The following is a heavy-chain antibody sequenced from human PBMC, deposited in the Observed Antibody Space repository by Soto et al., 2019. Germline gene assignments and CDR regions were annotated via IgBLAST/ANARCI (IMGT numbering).Heavy chain of an antibody. CDR1: GFTFSSYA. V-gene: IGHV3-23*01. CDR3: ATVSGALVYLGY. Sequence: EVQLLESGGGLVQPGGSLRLSCAASGFTFSSYAMSWVRQAPGKGLEWVSAISGSGSSTYYAHSVKGRFTISRDNSKNPLYLQMNSLRDEDTAIYYCATVSGALVYLGYWGQGTLVTVSS. D-gene: IGHD3-16*01. CDR2: ISGSGSST. J-gene: IGHJ4*02.